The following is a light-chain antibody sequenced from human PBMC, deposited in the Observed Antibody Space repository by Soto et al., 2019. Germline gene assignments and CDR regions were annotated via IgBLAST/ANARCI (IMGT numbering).Light chain of an antibody. CDR1: NSNIGAGHA. J-gene: IGLJ1*01. CDR3: AAWDDSLNGYV. Sequence: QSVLTQPPSVSGAPGQRVTISCTGSNSNIGAGHAAQWYQQPPGTTPKLLIYDNNRRPSGVPVRFSGSRSGTSASLAITGLQAEDEADYYCAAWDDSLNGYVFGTGTKLTVL. CDR2: DNN. V-gene: IGLV1-40*01.